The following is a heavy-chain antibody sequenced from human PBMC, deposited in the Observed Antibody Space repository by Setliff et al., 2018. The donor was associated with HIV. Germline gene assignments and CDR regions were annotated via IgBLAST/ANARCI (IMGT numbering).Heavy chain of an antibody. D-gene: IGHD3-22*01. CDR2: ISPYSGHT. CDR1: GYTFATYD. J-gene: IGHJ3*02. CDR3: ARDDSSGYYPSWAFDI. Sequence: GASVKVSCKASGYTFATYDITWVRQAPGQGLDWLGCISPYSGHTTFAPKFQGRVTMTTDTSTSTAYMELTGLRSDDTAAYYCARDDSSGYYPSWAFDIWGQGTMVTVSS. V-gene: IGHV1-18*01.